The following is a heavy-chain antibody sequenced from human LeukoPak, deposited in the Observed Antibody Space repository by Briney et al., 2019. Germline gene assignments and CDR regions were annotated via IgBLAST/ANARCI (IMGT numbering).Heavy chain of an antibody. D-gene: IGHD1-26*01. CDR2: IYYSGST. CDR1: GGSISSYY. Sequence: SETLSLTCTVSGGSISSYYWGWIRQPPGKGLEWIGSIYYSGSTYYNPSLKSRVTISVDTSKNQFSLKLSSVTAADAAVYYCARQVTTRWELLHFDYWGQGTLVTVSS. J-gene: IGHJ4*02. V-gene: IGHV4-39*01. CDR3: ARQVTTRWELLHFDY.